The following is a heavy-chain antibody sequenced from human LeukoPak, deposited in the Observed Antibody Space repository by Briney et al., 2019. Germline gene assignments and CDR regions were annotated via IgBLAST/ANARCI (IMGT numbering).Heavy chain of an antibody. CDR2: ISSGGGRT. D-gene: IGHD6-19*01. J-gene: IGHJ4*02. V-gene: IGHV3-23*01. CDR3: AKTTIGYSSGRCTGWPVDY. CDR1: VFTFSSYA. Sequence: PGGSLLLSSAASVFTFSSYAMCCLRQAPGKGLEWVSAISSGGGRTYSADSVKGRFNISRANSKNPVYLQMNSLRAEDTAVYYCAKTTIGYSSGRCTGWPVDYWGQGSLVTVPS.